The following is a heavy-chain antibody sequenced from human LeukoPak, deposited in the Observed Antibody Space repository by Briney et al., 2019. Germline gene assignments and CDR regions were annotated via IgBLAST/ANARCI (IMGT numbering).Heavy chain of an antibody. Sequence: GGSLRLSCAASGFTFSSYGMHWVRQAPGKGLEWVAVIWYDGSNKYYADSVKGRFTISRDNSKNTLYLQMNSLRAEDTAVYYCAREAEEYCSGGSCYARSFDYWGQGTLVTVSS. J-gene: IGHJ4*02. CDR2: IWYDGSNK. D-gene: IGHD2-15*01. CDR1: GFTFSSYG. V-gene: IGHV3-33*01. CDR3: AREAEEYCSGGSCYARSFDY.